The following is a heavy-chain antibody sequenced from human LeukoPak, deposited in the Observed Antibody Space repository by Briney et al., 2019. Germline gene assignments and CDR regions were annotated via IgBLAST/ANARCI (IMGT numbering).Heavy chain of an antibody. CDR3: AGVSSMVRGGYYMDV. J-gene: IGHJ6*03. Sequence: PGGSLRLSCAASGFTFSDYYMSWIRQAPGKGLEWVSYISSSGSTIYYADSVKGRFTISRDNAKNSLYLQMNSLRAEDTAVYYCAGVSSMVRGGYYMDVWGKGTTVTISS. D-gene: IGHD3-10*01. CDR2: ISSSGSTI. V-gene: IGHV3-11*01. CDR1: GFTFSDYY.